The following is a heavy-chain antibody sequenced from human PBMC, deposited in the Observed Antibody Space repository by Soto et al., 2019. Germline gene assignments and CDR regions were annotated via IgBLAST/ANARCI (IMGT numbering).Heavy chain of an antibody. CDR1: GFTFSNYW. J-gene: IGHJ4*02. Sequence: PGGSLRLSCAAYGFTFSNYWMTWVRQAPGKGLEWVANIKQDGSEKYYVDSVKGRFTISRDNAKNSLYLQMNSLRAEDTAVYYCARGCSGGSCYSIWFDYWGQGTQVTVSS. V-gene: IGHV3-7*03. CDR2: IKQDGSEK. D-gene: IGHD2-15*01. CDR3: ARGCSGGSCYSIWFDY.